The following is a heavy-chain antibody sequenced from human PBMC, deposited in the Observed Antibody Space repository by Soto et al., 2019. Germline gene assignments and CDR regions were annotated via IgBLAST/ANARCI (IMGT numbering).Heavy chain of an antibody. V-gene: IGHV4-4*02. CDR2: IFHSGST. Sequence: SETLSLTCAVSGGSIRSNNWWSLVRQPPGKGLEWIGEIFHSGSTNYNPSLKTRVTISVDKSKNQFSLKLSSVTAADTAVYYCARAKAPLYSSSWYWFDPWGQGTLVTVSS. CDR3: ARAKAPLYSSSWYWFDP. D-gene: IGHD6-13*01. CDR1: GGSIRSNNW. J-gene: IGHJ5*02.